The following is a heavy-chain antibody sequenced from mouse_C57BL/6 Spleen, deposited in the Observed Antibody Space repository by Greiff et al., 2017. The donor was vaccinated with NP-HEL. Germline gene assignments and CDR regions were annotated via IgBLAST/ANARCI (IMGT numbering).Heavy chain of an antibody. CDR2: IDPSDSET. Sequence: QVQLQQPGAELVRPGSSVKLSCKASGYTFTSYWMHWVKQRPIQGLEWIGNIDPSDSETHYNQKFKDKATLTVDTSSSTAYMQLSSLTSEDSAVYYCARSFDGYYFDYWGQGTTLTVSS. CDR1: GYTFTSYW. J-gene: IGHJ2*01. D-gene: IGHD2-3*01. CDR3: ARSFDGYYFDY. V-gene: IGHV1-52*01.